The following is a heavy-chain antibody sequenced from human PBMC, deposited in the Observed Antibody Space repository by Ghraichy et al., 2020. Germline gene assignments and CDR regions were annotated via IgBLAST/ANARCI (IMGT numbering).Heavy chain of an antibody. J-gene: IGHJ5*02. CDR3: ARGLRCSSTSCYARVSNWFDP. D-gene: IGHD2-2*01. Sequence: ETLSLTCAVYGGSFSGYYWSWIRQPPGKGLEWIGEINHSGSTNYNPSLKSRVTISVDTSKNQFSLKLSSVTAADTAVYYCARGLRCSSTSCYARVSNWFDPWGQGTLVTVSS. CDR1: GGSFSGYY. CDR2: INHSGST. V-gene: IGHV4-34*01.